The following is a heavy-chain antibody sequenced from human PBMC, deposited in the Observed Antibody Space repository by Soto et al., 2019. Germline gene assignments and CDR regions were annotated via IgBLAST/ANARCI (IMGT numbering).Heavy chain of an antibody. CDR2: INAGNGNT. CDR1: GYTFTSYA. D-gene: IGHD6-13*01. Sequence: ASVKVSCKASGYTFTSYAMHWVRQAPGQRLEWMGWINAGNGNTKYSQKFQGRVTIIRDTSASTAYMELSSLRSDDTAVYYCARERLARSWSGLGWFDPWGQGTLVTVSS. CDR3: ARERLARSWSGLGWFDP. J-gene: IGHJ5*02. V-gene: IGHV1-3*01.